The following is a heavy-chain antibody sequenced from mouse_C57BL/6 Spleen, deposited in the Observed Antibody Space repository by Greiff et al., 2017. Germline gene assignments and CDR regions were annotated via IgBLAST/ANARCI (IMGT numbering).Heavy chain of an antibody. D-gene: IGHD1-1*01. CDR3: ARDHYYGSRAGFAY. Sequence: QVHVKQPGAELVMPGASVKLSCKASGYTFTSYWMHWVKQRPGQGLEWIGEIDPSDSYTNYNQKFKGKSTLTVDKSSSTAYMQLSSLTSEDSAVYYCARDHYYGSRAGFAYWGQGTLVTVSA. J-gene: IGHJ3*01. V-gene: IGHV1-69*01. CDR1: GYTFTSYW. CDR2: IDPSDSYT.